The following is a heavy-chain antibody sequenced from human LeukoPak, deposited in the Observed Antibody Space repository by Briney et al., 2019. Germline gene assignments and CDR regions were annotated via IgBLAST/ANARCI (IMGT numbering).Heavy chain of an antibody. CDR1: GFTFSSYW. CDR2: IKQDGSEK. D-gene: IGHD3-22*01. Sequence: GGSLRLSCAASGFTFSSYWMSWVRQAPGKGLEWVANIKQDGSEKYYVDSVKGRFTISRDNAKNSLYLQMNSLRAEDTAVYYCAREVLSTPDAANYYDSSGYYDYWGQGTLVTVSS. V-gene: IGHV3-7*01. J-gene: IGHJ4*02. CDR3: AREVLSTPDAANYYDSSGYYDY.